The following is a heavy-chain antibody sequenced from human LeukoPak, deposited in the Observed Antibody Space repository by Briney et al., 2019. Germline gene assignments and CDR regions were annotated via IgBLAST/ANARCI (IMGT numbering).Heavy chain of an antibody. Sequence: ASVKVSCKASGYTFTGYYMHWVRQAPGQGLEWMGIINPSGGSTSYAQKFRGRVTMTRDMSTSTVHMELSSLRSEDTAVYYCARGRYYYDSSGYYDDFDYWGQGTLVTVSS. CDR1: GYTFTGYY. CDR3: ARGRYYYDSSGYYDDFDY. CDR2: INPSGGST. D-gene: IGHD3-22*01. J-gene: IGHJ4*02. V-gene: IGHV1-46*01.